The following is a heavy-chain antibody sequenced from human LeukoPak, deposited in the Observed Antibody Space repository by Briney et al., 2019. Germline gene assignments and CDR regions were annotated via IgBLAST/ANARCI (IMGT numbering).Heavy chain of an antibody. V-gene: IGHV3-23*01. CDR1: GFMFSSYG. CDR3: VNGESFYGDYGFDY. Sequence: GGSLRLSCAASGFMFSSYGMSWVRQAPGKGLEWVSVISGSGDSTYYADSVKGRFTISRDNSKNTLYLQMNNLRVEDTAVFYCVNGESFYGDYGFDYWGQGTLVTVSS. J-gene: IGHJ4*02. CDR2: ISGSGDST. D-gene: IGHD4-17*01.